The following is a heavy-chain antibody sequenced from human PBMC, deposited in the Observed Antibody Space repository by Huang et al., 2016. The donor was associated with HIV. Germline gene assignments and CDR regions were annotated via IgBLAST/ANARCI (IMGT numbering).Heavy chain of an antibody. CDR3: AREIMISFGGPFDP. J-gene: IGHJ5*02. Sequence: QVQLHQWGAGLLKPSETLSLTCAVYGGSFSSYYWNWIRQSPGKGREWIGQINHRWSTTYNPTLKMRGTMAVDTSKNQFSLRLSSVTAADTAVYYCAREIMISFGGPFDPWGQGTLVTVSS. V-gene: IGHV4-34*01. D-gene: IGHD3-16*01. CDR1: GGSFSSYY. CDR2: INHRWST.